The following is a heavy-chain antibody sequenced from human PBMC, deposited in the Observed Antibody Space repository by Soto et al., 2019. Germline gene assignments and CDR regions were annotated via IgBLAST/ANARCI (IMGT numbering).Heavy chain of an antibody. CDR3: ARGIMITFGGVIVPYYFDY. CDR2: INAGNGNT. J-gene: IGHJ4*02. Sequence: QVPLVQSGAEVKKPGASVKVSCKASGYTFTSYAMHWVRQAPGQRLEWMGWINAGNGNTKYSQKFQGRVTITRDTSASTAYMELSSLRSEDTAVYYCARGIMITFGGVIVPYYFDYWGQGTLVTVSS. CDR1: GYTFTSYA. V-gene: IGHV1-3*01. D-gene: IGHD3-16*02.